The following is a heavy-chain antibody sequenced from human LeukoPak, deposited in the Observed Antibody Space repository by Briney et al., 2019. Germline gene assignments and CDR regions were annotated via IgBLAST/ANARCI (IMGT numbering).Heavy chain of an antibody. CDR3: ARGYSLDYGDYFDY. D-gene: IGHD4-17*01. Sequence: GGSLRLSCAGSGFTFSKFGMIWVRQAPGKGLEWVSGISGSGSSTYYADSVKGRSTISRDNAKNTLYLEMHSLRAEDTAVYYCARGYSLDYGDYFDYWGQGTLVTVSS. CDR1: GFTFSKFG. V-gene: IGHV3-23*01. J-gene: IGHJ4*02. CDR2: ISGSGSST.